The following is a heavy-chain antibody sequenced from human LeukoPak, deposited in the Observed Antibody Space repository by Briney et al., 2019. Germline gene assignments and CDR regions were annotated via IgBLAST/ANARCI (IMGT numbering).Heavy chain of an antibody. CDR1: GGSISSYY. V-gene: IGHV4-59*12. CDR3: AREAPSKGIDY. J-gene: IGHJ4*02. Sequence: SETLSLTCTVSGGSISSYYWSWIRQPPGKGLEWIGYIYYSGSTNYNPSLKSRVTISVDKSKNQFSLKLSSVTAADTAVYYCAREAPSKGIDYWGQGTLVTVSS. CDR2: IYYSGST.